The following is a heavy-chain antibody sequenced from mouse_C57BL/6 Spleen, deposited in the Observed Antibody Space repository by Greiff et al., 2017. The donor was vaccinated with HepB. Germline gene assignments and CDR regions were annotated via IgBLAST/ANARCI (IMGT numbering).Heavy chain of an antibody. J-gene: IGHJ3*01. CDR2: INPNNGGT. CDR3: ARWGGYYGAY. CDR1: GYTFTDYY. Sequence: EVKLQQSGPELVKPGASVKISCKASGYTFTDYYMNWVKQSHGKSLEWIGDINPNNGGTSYNQKFKGKATLTVDKSSSTAYMELRSLTSEDSAVYYCARWGGYYGAYWGQGTLVTVSA. D-gene: IGHD1-2*01. V-gene: IGHV1-26*01.